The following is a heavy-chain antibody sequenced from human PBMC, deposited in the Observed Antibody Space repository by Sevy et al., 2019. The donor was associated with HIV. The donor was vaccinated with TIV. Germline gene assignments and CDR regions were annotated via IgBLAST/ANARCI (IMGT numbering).Heavy chain of an antibody. J-gene: IGHJ4*02. CDR1: GFTFDDYA. CDR3: TKDMSASAYEAALAGADTLLNLFDY. V-gene: IGHV3-9*01. CDR2: ISWNSETI. D-gene: IGHD6-13*01. Sequence: GGSLRLSCAASGFTFDDYAMHWVRQPPGKGLEWVSSISWNSETIAYADSVKGRFTISRDNAKNSLNLQMNSLIPEDTALYYCTKDMSASAYEAALAGADTLLNLFDYWGQGTLVTVSS.